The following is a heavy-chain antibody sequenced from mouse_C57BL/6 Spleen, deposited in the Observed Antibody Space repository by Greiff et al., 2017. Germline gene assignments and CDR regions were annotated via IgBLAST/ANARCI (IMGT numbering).Heavy chain of an antibody. D-gene: IGHD2-1*01. V-gene: IGHV5-6*01. CDR2: ISSGGSYT. CDR1: GFTFSSYG. CDR3: ARQGSMVATWGYAMDY. J-gene: IGHJ4*01. Sequence: EVKLVESGGDLVKPGGSLKLSCAASGFTFSSYGMSWVRQTPDKRLEWVATISSGGSYTYYPDSVKGRFTISRDNAKNTQYLQMSSLKSEDTAMYYCARQGSMVATWGYAMDYWGQGTSVTVSS.